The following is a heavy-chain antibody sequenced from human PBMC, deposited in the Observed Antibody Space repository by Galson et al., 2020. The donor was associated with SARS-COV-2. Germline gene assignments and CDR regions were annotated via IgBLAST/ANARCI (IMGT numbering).Heavy chain of an antibody. J-gene: IGHJ3*02. V-gene: IGHV4-31*03. CDR1: GGSISSGGYY. CDR2: IYYSGST. Sequence: ASETLSLTCTVSGGSISSGGYYWSWIRQHPGKGLEWIGYIYYSGSTYYNPSLKSRVTISVDTSKNQFSLKLSSVTAADTAVYYCARRGITMVRDPGTIWGQGTMVTVSS. D-gene: IGHD3-10*01. CDR3: ARRGITMVRDPGTI.